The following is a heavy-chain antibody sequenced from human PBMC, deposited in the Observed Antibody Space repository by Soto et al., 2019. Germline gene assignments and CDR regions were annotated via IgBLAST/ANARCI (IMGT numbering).Heavy chain of an antibody. CDR2: IIPIFGTA. CDR3: ARDHGIYYDSSGYYRGAFDI. V-gene: IGHV1-69*13. Sequence: SVKVSCKASGGTFSSYAISWVRQAPGQGLEWMGGIIPIFGTANYAQKFQGRVTITADESTSTAYMELSSLRSEDTAVYYCARDHGIYYDSSGYYRGAFDIWGQ. D-gene: IGHD3-22*01. CDR1: GGTFSSYA. J-gene: IGHJ3*02.